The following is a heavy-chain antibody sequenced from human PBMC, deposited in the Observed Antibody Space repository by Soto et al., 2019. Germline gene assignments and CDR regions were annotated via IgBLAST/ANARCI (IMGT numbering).Heavy chain of an antibody. D-gene: IGHD3-10*01. CDR1: AGTFDSYT. J-gene: IGHJ4*02. V-gene: IGHV1-69*02. CDR3: AANYGSGSTHFDH. CDR2: IIPMLRMA. Sequence: QVQLVQSGAEVKKPGSSVKVSCSASAGTFDSYTISWVRQVPGQGLEWMGRIIPMLRMANFAQNSQGRVTLNADESTSTAYRVLSRLRSEDTAVYFCAANYGSGSTHFDHWGQGTPVTVTS.